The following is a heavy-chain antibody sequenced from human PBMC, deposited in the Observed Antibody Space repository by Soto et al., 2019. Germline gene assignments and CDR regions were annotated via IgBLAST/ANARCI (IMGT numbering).Heavy chain of an antibody. CDR3: AKDHASGFGLVDFDY. J-gene: IGHJ4*02. V-gene: IGHV3-23*01. D-gene: IGHD3-22*01. CDR1: GFMFSSYA. CDR2: ISGSAGST. Sequence: GGSLRLSCAVSGFMFSSYAMSWVRQAPGKGLEWVSAISGSAGSTYYADSVKGRFTISRDNSKNTLYLHMNSLRAEDTAVYYCAKDHASGFGLVDFDYWGQGTLVTVSS.